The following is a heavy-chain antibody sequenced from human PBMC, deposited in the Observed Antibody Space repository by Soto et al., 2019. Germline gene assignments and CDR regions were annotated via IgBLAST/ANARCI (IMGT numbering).Heavy chain of an antibody. CDR1: GGSFSGYY. CDR3: PRRGSKYGANAFDI. CDR2: IYYIGTT. J-gene: IGHJ3*02. Sequence: PSETLSLTCTVSGGSFSGYYWNWIRQPPGKGLECIGHIYYIGTTNYNPSLKSRATISVDTSKNQFSLKLTSVTAADTAVYFCPRRGSKYGANAFDIWGQGTMVTVSS. D-gene: IGHD2-8*01. V-gene: IGHV4-59*01.